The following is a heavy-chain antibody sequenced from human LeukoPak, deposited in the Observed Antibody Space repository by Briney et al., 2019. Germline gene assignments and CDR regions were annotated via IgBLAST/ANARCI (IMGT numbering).Heavy chain of an antibody. Sequence: GGSLRLSGAAASFTFSSYSMGWVRPAPGQGLVWFSSLIRRSNYIYYADSVKGRFTISRDNAVNSLYLQMSSLRAEDTAVYYCATAAAGPDAFDIWGQGTMVTVSS. CDR1: SFTFSSYS. CDR2: LIRRSNYI. CDR3: ATAAAGPDAFDI. V-gene: IGHV3-21*01. D-gene: IGHD6-13*01. J-gene: IGHJ3*02.